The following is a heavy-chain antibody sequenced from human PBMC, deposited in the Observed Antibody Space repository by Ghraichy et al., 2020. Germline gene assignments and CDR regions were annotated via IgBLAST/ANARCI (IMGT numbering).Heavy chain of an antibody. Sequence: GESLNISCAASGFTFGSYAMNWVRQAPGKGLEWVAMISYDGGDKYYADSVKGRFTISRDNSKNTLYLQMNSLRAEDTAMYYCASELRDGHNGAEYFQHWGQGTLVTVSS. CDR3: ASELRDGHNGAEYFQH. J-gene: IGHJ1*01. CDR1: GFTFGSYA. CDR2: ISYDGGDK. D-gene: IGHD5-24*01. V-gene: IGHV3-30*04.